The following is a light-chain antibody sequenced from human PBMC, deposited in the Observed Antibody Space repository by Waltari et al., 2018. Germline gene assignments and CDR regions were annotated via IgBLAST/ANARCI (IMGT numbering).Light chain of an antibody. CDR2: GQN. CDR1: SLRSYY. CDR3: SCRDNSGFRHV. Sequence: SSDLTQDPAVSVALGQTVRITCQGDSLRSYYATWYQQKPGQAPFLGIFGQNKLPSGIPDRFSGSSSRNTASLTITGAQAEDEADYYCSCRDNSGFRHVFGTGTKVTV. J-gene: IGLJ1*01. V-gene: IGLV3-19*01.